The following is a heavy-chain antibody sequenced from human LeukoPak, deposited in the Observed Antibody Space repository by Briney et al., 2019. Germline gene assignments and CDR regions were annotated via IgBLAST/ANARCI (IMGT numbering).Heavy chain of an antibody. Sequence: SETLSLTCAVYGGSFSGYYWSWIRQPPGKGLEWIGEINRSGTTKYNPSLKSRDTISVDTSKNQFSLKLSSVTAADTAVYYCASGVVPAVSHYWGQGTLVTVSS. CDR2: INRSGTT. J-gene: IGHJ4*02. CDR1: GGSFSGYY. V-gene: IGHV4-34*01. CDR3: ASGVVPAVSHY. D-gene: IGHD2-2*01.